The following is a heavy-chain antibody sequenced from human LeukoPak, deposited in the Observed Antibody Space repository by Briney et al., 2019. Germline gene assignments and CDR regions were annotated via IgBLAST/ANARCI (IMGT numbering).Heavy chain of an antibody. V-gene: IGHV4-61*02. CDR3: ARDGSRASGYGSQGYYMDV. CDR2: IYTSGST. Sequence: SQTLSLTCTVSGGSISSGNYYWSWIRQPAGKGLEWIGRIYTSGSTNYNPSLKSRVTISVDTSKNQFSLKLSSVTAADTAVYYCARDGSRASGYGSQGYYMDVWGKGTTVTVSS. J-gene: IGHJ6*03. D-gene: IGHD5-12*01. CDR1: GGSISSGNYY.